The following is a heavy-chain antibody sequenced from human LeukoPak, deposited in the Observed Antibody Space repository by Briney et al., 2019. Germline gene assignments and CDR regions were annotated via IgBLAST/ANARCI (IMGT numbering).Heavy chain of an antibody. Sequence: GGSLRLSCAASGFIFSTYAMSWVRQAPGKGLEWVSAISGSGTTTYYTDSVKGRFTISRDNSKNTLYLQMNSLRADDTAVYYCAKDAAGPEYWGQGTRVTVSS. CDR3: AKDAAGPEY. J-gene: IGHJ4*02. CDR2: ISGSGTTT. CDR1: GFIFSTYA. V-gene: IGHV3-23*01. D-gene: IGHD6-13*01.